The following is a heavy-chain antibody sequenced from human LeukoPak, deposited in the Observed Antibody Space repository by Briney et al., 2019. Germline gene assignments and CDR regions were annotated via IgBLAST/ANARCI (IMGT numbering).Heavy chain of an antibody. D-gene: IGHD6-19*01. CDR3: AKVSIAVAGPLDY. CDR1: GFTFDDYA. CDR2: ISWNSGSI. J-gene: IGHJ4*02. V-gene: IGHV3-9*01. Sequence: QSGGSLRLSCAASGFTFDDYAMHWVRQAPGKGLEWVSGISWNSGSIGYADSVKGRFTISRDNAKNSLYLQMNSLRAEDTALYYCAKVSIAVAGPLDYWGQGTLVTVSS.